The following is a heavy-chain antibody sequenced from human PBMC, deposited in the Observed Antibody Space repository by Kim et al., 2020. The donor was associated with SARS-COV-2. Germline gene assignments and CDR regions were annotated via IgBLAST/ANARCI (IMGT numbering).Heavy chain of an antibody. Sequence: SVKVSCKASGGTFSSYAISWVRQAPGQGLEWMGGIIPIFGTANYAQKFQGRVTITADESTSTAYMELSSLRSEDTAVYYCAGGSYFMDDIVATISQTHCTAFEIWGQGTMVTVSS. CDR1: GGTFSSYA. CDR2: IIPIFGTA. J-gene: IGHJ3*02. D-gene: IGHD5-12*01. V-gene: IGHV1-69*13. CDR3: AGGSYFMDDIVATISQTHCTAFEI.